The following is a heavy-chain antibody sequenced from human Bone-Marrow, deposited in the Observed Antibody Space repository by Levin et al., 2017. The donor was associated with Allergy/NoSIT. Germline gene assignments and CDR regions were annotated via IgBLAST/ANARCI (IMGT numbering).Heavy chain of an antibody. V-gene: IGHV2-70*04. CDR3: ARNRGNGMDV. CDR2: IDWDDEK. Sequence: SGPTLVKPTQTLTLTCTLSGFSLSTPEVRVSWIRQPPGKALEWLARIDWDDEKFYSTSLKTRLTISKDTSKNQVVLSMTNMDSVDTATYYCARNRGNGMDVWGQGTTVTVSS. J-gene: IGHJ6*02. CDR1: GFSLSTPEVR. D-gene: IGHD1-14*01.